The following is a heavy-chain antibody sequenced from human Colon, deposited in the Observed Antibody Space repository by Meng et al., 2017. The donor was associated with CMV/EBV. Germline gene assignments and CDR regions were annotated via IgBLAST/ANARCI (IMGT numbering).Heavy chain of an antibody. J-gene: IGHJ6*02. D-gene: IGHD4-11*01. CDR3: AKDDSNYGYYYSMDV. V-gene: IGHV3-23*03. CDR2: IYSGGSST. CDR1: GFTFSSYA. Sequence: GGSLRLSCAASGFTFSSYAMSWVRQAPGKGLEWVSVIYSGGSSTYYADSVKGRFTISRDNSKNTLYLQMNSLRAEDTAVYYCAKDDSNYGYYYSMDVWGQGTTVTVSS.